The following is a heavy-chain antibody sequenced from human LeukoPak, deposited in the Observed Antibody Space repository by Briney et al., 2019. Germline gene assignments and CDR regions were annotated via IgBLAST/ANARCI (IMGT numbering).Heavy chain of an antibody. CDR2: IFYSGST. CDR1: GGSTSSSSYY. Sequence: SETLSLTCTVSGGSTSSSSYYWGWIRQTPGKGLQWIGNIFYSGSTYYNPSLKSRITVTIDTSKSQFSLKLSSVTAADTAVYYCARRSSGYRGLNSGAFDIWGQGTMVTVSS. V-gene: IGHV4-39*07. J-gene: IGHJ3*02. CDR3: ARRSSGYRGLNSGAFDI. D-gene: IGHD3-22*01.